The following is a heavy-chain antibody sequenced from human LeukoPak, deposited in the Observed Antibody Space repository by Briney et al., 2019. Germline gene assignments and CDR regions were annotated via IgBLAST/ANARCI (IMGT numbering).Heavy chain of an antibody. V-gene: IGHV4-39*01. D-gene: IGHD3-22*01. J-gene: IGHJ4*02. CDR2: IYYSGST. CDR3: ARRSRYHDSSGHDY. Sequence: SETLSLTCTVSDDSISSSSYYWGWIRQPPGKGLEWIGSIYYSGSTYYNPSLKSRITISVDTSKNQFSLKLSSVTAADTAVYYCARRSRYHDSSGHDYWGQGTLVTVSS. CDR1: DDSISSSSYY.